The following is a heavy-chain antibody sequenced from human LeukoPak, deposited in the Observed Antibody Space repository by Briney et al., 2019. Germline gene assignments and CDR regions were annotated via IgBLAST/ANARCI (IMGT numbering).Heavy chain of an antibody. CDR2: IYHSGST. D-gene: IGHD3-10*01. J-gene: IGHJ3*02. CDR1: GYSISSGYY. Sequence: PSETLSLTCTVSGYSISSGYYWGWIRQPPGKGLEWIGSIYHSGSTYYNPSLKSRVTISVDTSKNQFSLKLSSVTAADTAVYYCARWGGAGSLAFDIWGQGTMVTVSS. CDR3: ARWGGAGSLAFDI. V-gene: IGHV4-38-2*02.